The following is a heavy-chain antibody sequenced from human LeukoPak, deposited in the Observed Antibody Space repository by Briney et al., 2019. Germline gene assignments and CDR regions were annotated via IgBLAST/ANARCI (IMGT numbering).Heavy chain of an antibody. Sequence: SVKVSCKASGGTFNSYAISWVRQAPGQGLEWMGGIIPIFGTANYAQKFQGRVTITADESTSTAYMELSSLRSEDTAVYYCARGLGSLHYFDYWGQGTLVTVSS. CDR3: ARGLGSLHYFDY. D-gene: IGHD1-26*01. CDR1: GGTFNSYA. CDR2: IIPIFGTA. J-gene: IGHJ4*02. V-gene: IGHV1-69*13.